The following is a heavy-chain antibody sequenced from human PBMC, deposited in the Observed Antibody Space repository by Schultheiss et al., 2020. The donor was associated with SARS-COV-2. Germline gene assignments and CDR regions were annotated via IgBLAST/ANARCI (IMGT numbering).Heavy chain of an antibody. CDR1: GGSISSYY. D-gene: IGHD6-6*01. J-gene: IGHJ4*02. Sequence: SEPLSLTCTVSGGSISSYYWSWIRQPPGKGLEWIGEINHSGSTNYNPSLKSRVTISVDTSKNQFSLKLSSVTAADTAVYYSARLRYSSSSGLDYWGQGTLVTVSS. CDR3: ARLRYSSSSGLDY. V-gene: IGHV4-34*01. CDR2: INHSGST.